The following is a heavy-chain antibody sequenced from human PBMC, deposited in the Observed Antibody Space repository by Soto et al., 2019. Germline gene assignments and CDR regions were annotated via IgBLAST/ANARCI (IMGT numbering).Heavy chain of an antibody. CDR3: AHGSGWLSDQ. V-gene: IGHV2-5*02. D-gene: IGHD6-19*01. CDR1: GFSLDTFAVG. Sequence: QITLKESGPTLVKPTQTLTLTCTVSGFSLDTFAVGVNWIRQPPGKPLEWLALIYWDDTKHYSSSLRNRLTITKDTSKNQVVLTMTNMDPVDTATYYCAHGSGWLSDQWGQGTLVTVSS. J-gene: IGHJ4*02. CDR2: IYWDDTK.